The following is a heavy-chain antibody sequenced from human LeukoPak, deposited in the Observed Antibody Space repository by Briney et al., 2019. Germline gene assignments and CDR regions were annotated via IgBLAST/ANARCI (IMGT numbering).Heavy chain of an antibody. V-gene: IGHV4-4*09. CDR2: IYSGGST. D-gene: IGHD6-25*01. J-gene: IGHJ4*02. Sequence: SETRSLTCTVSGGSMTGYYWRWIRQPPGNGREWIGNIYSGGSTKYNPSLESRVTISIDTSKRQFSLDLSSVTAADTAVYYCARRVAATGMVDSWGQGTLVTVSS. CDR3: ARRVAATGMVDS. CDR1: GGSMTGYY.